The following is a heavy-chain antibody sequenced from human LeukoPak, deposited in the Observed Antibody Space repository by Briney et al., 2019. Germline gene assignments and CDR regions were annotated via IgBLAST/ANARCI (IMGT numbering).Heavy chain of an antibody. Sequence: PGGSLRLSCGASGFTFSSHAMTWVRQAPGKGLEWVSAISISGDTTYYADAVKGRFTISRDNSKNTVYLQMNSLRAEDTALYYCARDGHGVPLDYWGQGTLVTVSS. J-gene: IGHJ4*02. CDR3: ARDGHGVPLDY. CDR1: GFTFSSHA. CDR2: ISISGDTT. V-gene: IGHV3-23*01. D-gene: IGHD4-17*01.